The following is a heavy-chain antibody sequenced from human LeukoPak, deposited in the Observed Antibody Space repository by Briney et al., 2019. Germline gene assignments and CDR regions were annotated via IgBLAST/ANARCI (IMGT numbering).Heavy chain of an antibody. CDR1: GFTFSAYS. CDR2: ISYDGSTI. J-gene: IGHJ6*04. V-gene: IGHV3-30*04. CDR3: AELGITMIGGV. Sequence: GGSLRLSCAASGFTFSAYSIHWVRQAPGKGLEGVTYISYDGSTIYYADSVKGRFTISRDNAKNSLYLQMNSLRAEDTAVYYCAELGITMIGGVWGKGTTVTISS. D-gene: IGHD3-10*02.